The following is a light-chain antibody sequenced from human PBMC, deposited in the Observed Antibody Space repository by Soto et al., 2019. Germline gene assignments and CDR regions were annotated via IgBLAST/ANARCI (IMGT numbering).Light chain of an antibody. Sequence: EIVLTPSPATLSLSPGESATLSCRASRSVSNYLAWYQQKPGQAPRLLIYDASSRPTDIPARFSGSGSGTDFTLTISSLEPEHFALYYCQQRSNWPITFGQGTRLEVK. V-gene: IGKV3-11*01. CDR1: RSVSNY. CDR2: DAS. CDR3: QQRSNWPIT. J-gene: IGKJ5*01.